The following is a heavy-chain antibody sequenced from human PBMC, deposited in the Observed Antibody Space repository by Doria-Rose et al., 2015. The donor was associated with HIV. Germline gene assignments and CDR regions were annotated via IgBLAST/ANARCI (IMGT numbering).Heavy chain of an antibody. CDR2: IIPIFGTA. Sequence: VQSGAEVKKPGSSVKVSCKASGGTFSSYAISWVRQAPGQGLEWMGGIIPIFGTANYAQKFQGRVTITADKSTSTVYMELSSLRSEDTAVYYCASSVDTAMVIRSYQYYYGMDVWGQGTTVTVSS. CDR3: ASSVDTAMVIRSYQYYYGMDV. D-gene: IGHD5-18*01. J-gene: IGHJ6*02. V-gene: IGHV1-69*06. CDR1: GGTFSSYA.